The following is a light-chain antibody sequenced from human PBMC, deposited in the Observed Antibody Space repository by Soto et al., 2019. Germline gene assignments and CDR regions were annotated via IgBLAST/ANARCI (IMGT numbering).Light chain of an antibody. CDR2: VNSDGSH. V-gene: IGLV4-69*01. J-gene: IGLJ3*02. Sequence: QSVLTQSPSASASLGASVKLTCTLSSGHSSYAMAWHQQQPEKGPRYLMKVNSDGSHSKGDGIPDRFSGSSSGAERYLTISSLQSEDEADYYCQTWGAGIRVFGGGTKLTVL. CDR1: SGHSSYA. CDR3: QTWGAGIRV.